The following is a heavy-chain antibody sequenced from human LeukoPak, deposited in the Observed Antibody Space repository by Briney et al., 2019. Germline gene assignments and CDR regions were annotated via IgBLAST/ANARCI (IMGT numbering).Heavy chain of an antibody. Sequence: TSETLSLTCTVSGGSISSGDYYWSWIRQPPGKGLEWIGYIYYSGSTYYNPSLKSRVTISVDTSKNQFSLKLSSVTAADTAVYYCAREITMVRGVIKNWGQGTLVTVSS. CDR3: AREITMVRGVIKN. CDR2: IYYSGST. CDR1: GGSISSGDYY. D-gene: IGHD3-10*01. J-gene: IGHJ4*02. V-gene: IGHV4-30-4*02.